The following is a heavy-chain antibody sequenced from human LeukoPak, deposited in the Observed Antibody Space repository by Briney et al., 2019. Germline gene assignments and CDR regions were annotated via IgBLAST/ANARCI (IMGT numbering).Heavy chain of an antibody. J-gene: IGHJ6*03. CDR2: IYPGDSDT. CDR1: GYSFTSYW. V-gene: IGHV5-51*01. Sequence: PGESLKISCKGSGYSFTSYWIGWVRQMPGKGLEWMGIIYPGDSDTRYSPSFQGQVTISADKSISTAYLQWSNLKASDTAMYYCARHLGYCSSTSCYTGYYYYYMDVWGKGTTVTVSS. D-gene: IGHD2-2*02. CDR3: ARHLGYCSSTSCYTGYYYYYMDV.